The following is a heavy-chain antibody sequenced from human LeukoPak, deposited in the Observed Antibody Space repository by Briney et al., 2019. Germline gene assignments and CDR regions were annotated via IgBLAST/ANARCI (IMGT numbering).Heavy chain of an antibody. D-gene: IGHD3-10*01. Sequence: PGGSLRLSCAASGFTFSSYAMSWVRQAPGKGLEWVSAISGSGGSTYYADSVKGRFTISRDNSKNTLYLQMNSLRAEDTAVYYCARGIYGSGSYYDHPFDPWGQGTLVTVSS. CDR1: GFTFSSYA. CDR3: ARGIYGSGSYYDHPFDP. CDR2: ISGSGGST. V-gene: IGHV3-23*01. J-gene: IGHJ5*02.